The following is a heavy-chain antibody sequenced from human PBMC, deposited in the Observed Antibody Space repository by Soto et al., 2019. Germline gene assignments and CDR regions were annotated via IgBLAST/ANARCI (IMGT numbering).Heavy chain of an antibody. CDR2: IKSTKDGGAR. CDR1: GFMFSSAW. D-gene: IGHD1-1*01. J-gene: IGHJ4*02. V-gene: IGHV3-15*01. Sequence: EVHVVESGGDLVEPGGSLRLSCVTSGFMFSSAWMSWVRQAPGKGLEWVARIKSTKDGGARDYAAPVNGRFSISRDDSKSTVYLQMNRLRVEDTALYYCVEGWNDFWGQGTLVTVSS. CDR3: VEGWNDF.